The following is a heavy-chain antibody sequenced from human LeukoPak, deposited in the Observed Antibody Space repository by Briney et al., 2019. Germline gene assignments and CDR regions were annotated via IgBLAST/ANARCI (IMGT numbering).Heavy chain of an antibody. J-gene: IGHJ4*02. CDR2: INHSGST. D-gene: IGHD5-18*01. V-gene: IGHV4-34*01. Sequence: SETLSLTCAVYGGSFSAYYWTWIRQPPGKGLEWIGEINHSGSTNYNPSLKSRVTISIDTSKNQFSLRLSSVTAADTAVYYCARGAAGYSYGWGQGTLVTVSS. CDR3: ARGAAGYSYG. CDR1: GGSFSAYY.